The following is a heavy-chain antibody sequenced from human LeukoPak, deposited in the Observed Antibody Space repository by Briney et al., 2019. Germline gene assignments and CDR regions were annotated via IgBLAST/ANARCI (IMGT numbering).Heavy chain of an antibody. Sequence: GASVKVSCKASGYTFTSYYMHWVRQAPGQGLEWMGIINPSGGSTSYAQKFQGRVTMTRDTSTSTVYMELSSLRSEDTAVYYCARSVRGSVDLYYYYYMDVWGKGTTVTISS. J-gene: IGHJ6*03. V-gene: IGHV1-46*01. CDR2: INPSGGST. D-gene: IGHD4-17*01. CDR3: ARSVRGSVDLYYYYYMDV. CDR1: GYTFTSYY.